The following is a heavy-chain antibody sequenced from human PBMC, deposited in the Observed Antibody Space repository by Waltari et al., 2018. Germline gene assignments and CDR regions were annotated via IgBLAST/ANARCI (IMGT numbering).Heavy chain of an antibody. CDR2: INHSGST. V-gene: IGHV4-34*01. J-gene: IGHJ6*03. CDR3: ARVPNYYGSGSYYGSYYYMDV. Sequence: QVQLQQWGAGLLKPSETLSLTCAVYGGSFSGYYWSWIRQPPGKALEWIGEINHSGSTNYNPSLKSRVTISVDTSKNQFSLKLSSVTAADTAVYYCARVPNYYGSGSYYGSYYYMDVWGKGTTVTVSS. CDR1: GGSFSGYY. D-gene: IGHD3-10*01.